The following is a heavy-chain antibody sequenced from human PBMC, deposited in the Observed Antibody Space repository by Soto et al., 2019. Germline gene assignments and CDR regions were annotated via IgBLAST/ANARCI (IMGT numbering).Heavy chain of an antibody. V-gene: IGHV3-53*01. Sequence: XVSLRLSCAAFGVTISDNVMNWVRQAPGKGLEWVAVIYSEGRTYYADSVKGRFSISRDSSKNTVYLQMNSLRAEDTAVYYCAKDANWSYDLWGRGNLVTVSS. CDR2: IYSEGRT. CDR3: AKDANWSYDL. J-gene: IGHJ2*01. CDR1: GVTISDNV.